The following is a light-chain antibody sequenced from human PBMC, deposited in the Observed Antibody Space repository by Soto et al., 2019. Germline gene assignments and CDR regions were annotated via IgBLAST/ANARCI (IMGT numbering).Light chain of an antibody. CDR3: QQYGSSTLT. CDR2: GAS. Sequence: EIVLTQSPGTLSLSPGERATLSCRASQSVSSSYLAWYQQKPGQAPRLLIYGASSRATGIPDRFSGSGSGTDFTLTISRLEPEDFAVYYCQQYGSSTLTFCGGTKVDIX. V-gene: IGKV3-20*01. CDR1: QSVSSSY. J-gene: IGKJ4*01.